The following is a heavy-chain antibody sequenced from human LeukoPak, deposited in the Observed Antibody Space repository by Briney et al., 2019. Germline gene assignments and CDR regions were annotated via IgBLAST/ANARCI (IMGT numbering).Heavy chain of an antibody. V-gene: IGHV1-2*02. CDR3: ARAFVARAVAGTRYFDY. CDR2: INPNSGGT. D-gene: IGHD6-19*01. Sequence: ASVKVSCKASGYTFTGYYMHWVRQAPGQGLEWMGWINPNSGGTNYAQKFQGRVTMTRDTSISTAYMELSRLRSDDTAVYYCARAFVARAVAGTRYFDYWGRGTLVTVSS. J-gene: IGHJ4*02. CDR1: GYTFTGYY.